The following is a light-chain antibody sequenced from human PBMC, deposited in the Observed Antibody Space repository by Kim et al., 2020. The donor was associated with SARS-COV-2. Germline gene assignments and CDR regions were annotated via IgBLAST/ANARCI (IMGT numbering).Light chain of an antibody. J-gene: IGLJ3*02. CDR1: NIGSKN. CDR3: QVWDSSTWV. Sequence: SYELTQPLSVSVALGQTARITCGGNNIGSKNVHWYQQKPGQAPVLVIYCDSNRPSGIPERFSGSNSGNTATLTISRAQAGDEADYYCQVWDSSTWVFGGG. V-gene: IGLV3-9*01. CDR2: CDS.